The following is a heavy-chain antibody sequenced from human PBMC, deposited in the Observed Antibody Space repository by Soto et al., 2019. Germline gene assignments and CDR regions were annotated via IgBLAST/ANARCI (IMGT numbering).Heavy chain of an antibody. V-gene: IGHV3-23*01. CDR2: ISGSGGST. D-gene: IGHD1-26*01. J-gene: IGHJ4*02. CDR3: AKDRWRVGFDY. CDR1: GCTFSSYA. Sequence: EVQLLESGGGLVQPGGSLRLSCAASGCTFSSYAMSWVRQSPGKGLEWVSGISGSGGSTYYADSVKGRFTISRDNSKNTLYLQMNSLRAEDTAVYYCAKDRWRVGFDYWGQGTLVTVSS.